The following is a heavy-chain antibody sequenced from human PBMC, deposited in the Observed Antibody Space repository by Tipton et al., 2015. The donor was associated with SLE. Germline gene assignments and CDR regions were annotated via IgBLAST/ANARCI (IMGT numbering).Heavy chain of an antibody. CDR3: ARDTTTVTTSCFEY. V-gene: IGHV4-30-4*01. CDR2: IYYSGST. Sequence: TLSLTCTVSGGSISSGDYYWIWIRQPPGKGLEWIGYIYYSGSTYYNPSLKSRVTISVDTSKNQFSLKLSSVTAADTAVYYCARDTTTVTTSCFEYWGQGTLVTVSS. J-gene: IGHJ4*02. D-gene: IGHD4-17*01. CDR1: GGSISSGDYY.